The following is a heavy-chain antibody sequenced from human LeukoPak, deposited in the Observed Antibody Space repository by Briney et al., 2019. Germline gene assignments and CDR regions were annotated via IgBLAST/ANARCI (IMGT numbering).Heavy chain of an antibody. CDR2: IRSKAYGGTT. J-gene: IGHJ6*02. CDR1: GFTFGDYA. V-gene: IGHV3-49*04. CDR3: TRESIVVVPAAIRSYYYYGMDV. Sequence: GGSLRLSCTASGFTFGDYAMSWVRQAPGKGLEWVGFIRSKAYGGTTEYAASVKGRFTISRDDSKSIAYLQMNSLKTEDTAAYYCTRESIVVVPAAIRSYYYYGMDVWGQGTTVTVSS. D-gene: IGHD2-2*02.